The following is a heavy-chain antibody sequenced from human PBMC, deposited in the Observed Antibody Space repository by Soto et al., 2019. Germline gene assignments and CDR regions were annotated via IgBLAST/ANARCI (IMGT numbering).Heavy chain of an antibody. V-gene: IGHV1-69*13. CDR3: ARDVVDIVVVPAAMRPPRYYYYYGMDV. J-gene: IGHJ6*02. CDR2: IIPIFGTA. CDR1: GGTFSSYA. D-gene: IGHD2-2*01. Sequence: SVKVSCKASGGTFSSYAISWVRQAPGQGLEWMGGIIPIFGTANYAQKFQGRVTITADESTSTAYMELSSLRSEDTAVYYCARDVVDIVVVPAAMRPPRYYYYYGMDVWGQGTTVTGLL.